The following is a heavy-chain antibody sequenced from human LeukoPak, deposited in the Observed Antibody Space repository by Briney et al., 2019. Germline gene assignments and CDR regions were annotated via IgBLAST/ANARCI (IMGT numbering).Heavy chain of an antibody. J-gene: IGHJ4*02. Sequence: GGSLRLSCAASGFTFSSYEMNWVRQAPGKGLEWVSYISSSGSTIYYADSVKGRFTISRDNAKNSLYLQMNSLRVEDTAVYYCARDSGGYCTNGVCSTFDYWGQGTLVTVSS. CDR3: ARDSGGYCTNGVCSTFDY. V-gene: IGHV3-48*03. D-gene: IGHD2-8*01. CDR2: ISSSGSTI. CDR1: GFTFSSYE.